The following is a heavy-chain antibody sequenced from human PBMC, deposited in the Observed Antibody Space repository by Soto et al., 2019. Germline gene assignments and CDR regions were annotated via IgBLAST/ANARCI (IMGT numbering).Heavy chain of an antibody. CDR2: IRVYNGNT. J-gene: IGHJ5*02. CDR1: GYTFSTYD. CDR3: ASHSGGSGDNH. D-gene: IGHD3-10*01. V-gene: IGHV1-18*01. Sequence: QVQLVQSGAEVKKPGASVKVSCKASGYTFSTYDISWVRQAPGQGLEWMGWIRVYNGNTDYAQNLQGRVTMTTDTSTSTADMELRSMTADATAVYYCASHSGGSGDNHWGQGTLVTVSS.